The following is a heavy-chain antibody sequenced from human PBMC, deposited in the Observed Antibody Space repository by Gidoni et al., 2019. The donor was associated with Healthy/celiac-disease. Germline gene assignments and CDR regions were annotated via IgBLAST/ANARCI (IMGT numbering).Heavy chain of an antibody. CDR1: GGSFSGYY. Sequence: QVQLQQWGAGLLKPSDTLSLTCAVYGGSFSGYYWIWIRQPPGNGLEWIGGINHRGSTNYNPSLKSRVTISVETSKNQFSLKLSFVTAADTAVYYGARTYYDYVWGSYRDKGYYFDYWGQGTLITVSS. CDR2: INHRGST. V-gene: IGHV4-34*01. J-gene: IGHJ4*02. D-gene: IGHD3-16*02. CDR3: ARTYYDYVWGSYRDKGYYFDY.